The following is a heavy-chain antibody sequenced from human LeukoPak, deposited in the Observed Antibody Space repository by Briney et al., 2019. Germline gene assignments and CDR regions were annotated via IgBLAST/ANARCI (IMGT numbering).Heavy chain of an antibody. CDR3: ARSGWPLGGFDP. D-gene: IGHD3-10*01. CDR1: GGSISSDTHH. V-gene: IGHV4-39*01. J-gene: IGHJ5*02. Sequence: PSETLSLTCTVSGGSISSDTHHWGWIRQPPGKGLQWIGSVYYSGSPYYNPSLRSRVTLSVDTSKDQFSLKLSSVTATDTAMYYCARSGWPLGGFDPWGQGILVTVSS. CDR2: VYYSGSP.